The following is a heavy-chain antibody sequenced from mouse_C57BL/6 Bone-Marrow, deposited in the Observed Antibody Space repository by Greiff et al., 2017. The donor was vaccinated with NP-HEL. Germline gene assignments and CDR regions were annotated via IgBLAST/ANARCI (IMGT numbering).Heavy chain of an antibody. CDR3: ARSYYYGSSSWFAY. D-gene: IGHD1-1*01. CDR2: INPSTGGT. V-gene: IGHV1-42*01. Sequence: VQLKESGPELVKPGASVKISCKASGYSFTGYYMNWVKQSPEKSLEWIGEINPSTGGTTYNQKFKAKATLTVDKSSSTAYMQLKSLTSEDSAVYYCARSYYYGSSSWFAYWGQGTLVTVSA. J-gene: IGHJ3*01. CDR1: GYSFTGYY.